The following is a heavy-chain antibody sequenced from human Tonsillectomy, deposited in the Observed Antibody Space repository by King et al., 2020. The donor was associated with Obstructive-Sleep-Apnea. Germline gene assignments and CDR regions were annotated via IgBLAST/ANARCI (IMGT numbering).Heavy chain of an antibody. CDR3: ARVTWRPYYYGMDV. D-gene: IGHD5-24*01. Sequence: QLQESGPGLVKPSGTLSLTCAVSGGSISSTNWWPWVRQPPGKGLRWIGEIHHSGSANYDPSLKSRVTISVDKSKNQFSLNLSSVTAADTAVYYCARVTWRPYYYGMDVWGQGTTVTVSS. V-gene: IGHV4-4*02. J-gene: IGHJ6*02. CDR2: IHHSGSA. CDR1: GGSISSTNW.